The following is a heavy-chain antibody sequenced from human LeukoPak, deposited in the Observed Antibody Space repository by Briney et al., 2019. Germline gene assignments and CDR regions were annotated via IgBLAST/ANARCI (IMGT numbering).Heavy chain of an antibody. CDR1: GYGFTTYW. Sequence: GESLKISCKGSGYGFTTYWIGWVRQMPGKGLEWMGIIYPGDSDTRYSPSFQGQVTISADKSISTAYLQWRSLKASDTAMYYCARRGLEWSMDNWGQGTLVTVSS. CDR3: ARRGLEWSMDN. CDR2: IYPGDSDT. V-gene: IGHV5-51*01. D-gene: IGHD3-3*01. J-gene: IGHJ4*02.